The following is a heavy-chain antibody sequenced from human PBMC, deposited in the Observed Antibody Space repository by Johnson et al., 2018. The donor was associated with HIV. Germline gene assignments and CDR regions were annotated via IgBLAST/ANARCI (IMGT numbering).Heavy chain of an antibody. Sequence: VQLVESGGGVVQPGGSLRLSCVASGFTFSRYAMTWVRQAPGKGLEWVSAITGSGGNTYDADSVKGRFTISRDNSKTTLYLQMNSRRAEDTAVYYCAKVLRDGYLPDAFDIWGQGTMVTVSS. CDR1: GFTFSRYA. CDR2: ITGSGGNT. J-gene: IGHJ3*02. V-gene: IGHV3-23*04. D-gene: IGHD5-24*01. CDR3: AKVLRDGYLPDAFDI.